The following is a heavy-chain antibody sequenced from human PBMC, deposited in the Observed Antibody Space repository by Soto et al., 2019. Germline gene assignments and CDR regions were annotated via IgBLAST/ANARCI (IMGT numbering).Heavy chain of an antibody. V-gene: IGHV1-69*13. CDR2: IIPIFGTA. Sequence: GPSVKVSCKASGGTFSSYAISWVRQAPGQGLEWMGGIIPIFGTANYAQKFQGRVTITADESTSTAYMELSSLRSEDTAVYYCAREGRSYYYYGMDVWGQGTTVTVSS. CDR3: AREGRSYYYYGMDV. CDR1: GGTFSSYA. J-gene: IGHJ6*02.